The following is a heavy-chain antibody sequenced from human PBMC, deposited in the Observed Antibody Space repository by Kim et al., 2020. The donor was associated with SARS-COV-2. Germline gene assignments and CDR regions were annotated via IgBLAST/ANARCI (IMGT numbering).Heavy chain of an antibody. V-gene: IGHV1-69*13. CDR1: GGTFSSYA. CDR2: IIPIFGTA. CDR3: ARGDSGWYEGYYYYYGMDV. J-gene: IGHJ6*02. D-gene: IGHD6-19*01. Sequence: SVKVSCKASGGTFSSYAISWVRQAPGQGLEWMGGIIPIFGTANYAQKFQGRVTITADESTSTAYMELSSLRSEDTAVYYCARGDSGWYEGYYYYYGMDVWGQGTTVTVSS.